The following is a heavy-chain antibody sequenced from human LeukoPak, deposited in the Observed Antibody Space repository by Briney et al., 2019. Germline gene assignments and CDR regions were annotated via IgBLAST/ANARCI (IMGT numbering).Heavy chain of an antibody. CDR3: ARDYDCGGDCYYRDVFND. V-gene: IGHV3-48*04. CDR1: GFTFSSYS. Sequence: PGGSLRLSCAASGFTFSSYSMNWVRQAPGKGPECISYISSSGNTIYYADSVKGRFTISRDNAKNSLYLQMNSLRAEDTAVYYCARDYDCGGDCYYRDVFNDWGQGTLVTVSS. CDR2: ISSSGNTI. J-gene: IGHJ4*02. D-gene: IGHD2-21*02.